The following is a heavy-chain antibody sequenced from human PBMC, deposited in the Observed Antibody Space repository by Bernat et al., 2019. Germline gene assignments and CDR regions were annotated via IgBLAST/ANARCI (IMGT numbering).Heavy chain of an antibody. J-gene: IGHJ4*02. D-gene: IGHD1-26*01. V-gene: IGHV3-9*01. Sequence: EVQLVESGGGLVQPGRSLRLSCAASGFTFDDYAMHWVRQAPGKGLEWVSGISWNSGSIDYADSVKCRFTISIDNAKNSLYLQMNSLRGEDTALYYCGKGHHLSSGSPCDYWGQGILVTVSS. CDR2: ISWNSGSI. CDR1: GFTFDDYA. CDR3: GKGHHLSSGSPCDY.